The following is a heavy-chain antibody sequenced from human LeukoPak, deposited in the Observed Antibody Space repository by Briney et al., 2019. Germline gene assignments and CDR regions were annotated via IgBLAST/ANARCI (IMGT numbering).Heavy chain of an antibody. V-gene: IGHV3-74*01. J-gene: IGHJ4*02. CDR3: ARDLGGSGPTPIDY. D-gene: IGHD4-23*01. CDR2: VSSDGRNT. Sequence: PGGSLRLSCAASGFTVSSKYMSWVRQAPGKGLVWVSRVSSDGRNTICADSVKGRFTTSRDNAMNTLYLQMNSLRAEDTAVYYCARDLGGSGPTPIDYWGQGILVTVSS. CDR1: GFTVSSKY.